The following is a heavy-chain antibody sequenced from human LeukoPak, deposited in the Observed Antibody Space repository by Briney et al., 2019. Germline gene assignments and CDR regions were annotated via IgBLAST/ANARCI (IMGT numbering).Heavy chain of an antibody. D-gene: IGHD4-23*01. CDR1: GGSFSGYY. CDR2: IYYSGST. Sequence: PSETLSLTCAVYGGSFSGYYWSWIRQPPGKGLEWIGYIYYSGSTNYNPSLKSRVTISVDTSKNQFSLKLSSVTAADTAVYYCARVVGYGGNFDYWGQGTLVTVSS. J-gene: IGHJ4*02. CDR3: ARVVGYGGNFDY. V-gene: IGHV4-59*01.